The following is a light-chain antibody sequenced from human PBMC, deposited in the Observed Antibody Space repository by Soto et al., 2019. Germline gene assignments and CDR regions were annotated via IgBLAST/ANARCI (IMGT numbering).Light chain of an antibody. CDR3: ASWDDSLNDVL. Sequence: QTVVTQPPSASGTPGQRVTISCSGSYSNFGSNIVNWYQHFPGTAPKLLIYNNNKRPSGVPDRFSASKSGTSVSLAISGLQSEDEAIYYCASWDDSLNDVLFGGGTKVTVL. J-gene: IGLJ2*01. V-gene: IGLV1-44*01. CDR1: YSNFGSNI. CDR2: NNN.